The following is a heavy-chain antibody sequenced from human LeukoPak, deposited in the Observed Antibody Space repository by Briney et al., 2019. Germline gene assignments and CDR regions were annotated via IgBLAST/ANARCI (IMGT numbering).Heavy chain of an antibody. V-gene: IGHV3-30*18. Sequence: SGGSLRLSCAASKFTFSSYDMHWVRQAPGKGLEWVAVISYDGSKKNYADSVKGRFSISRDNSKNTLFLQMYRLRAEDTAVYYCAKDLNGWNDVGGWFDPWGQGTLVTVSS. CDR2: ISYDGSKK. CDR3: AKDLNGWNDVGGWFDP. CDR1: KFTFSSYD. D-gene: IGHD1-1*01. J-gene: IGHJ5*02.